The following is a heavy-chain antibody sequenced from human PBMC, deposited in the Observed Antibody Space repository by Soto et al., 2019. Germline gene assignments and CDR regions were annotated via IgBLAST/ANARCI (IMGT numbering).Heavy chain of an antibody. J-gene: IGHJ6*02. Sequence: SETLSLTCAVYGGSFSGYYWTWIRQPPGKGLEWIGEINHRGNTNYNPSLKSRVTISVDTSKNQFSLKLTSVTAADTAVYYCARQEVPQWFTKGYYGMDVWDQGTTVTVS. D-gene: IGHD2-8*01. CDR2: INHRGNT. V-gene: IGHV4-34*01. CDR1: GGSFSGYY. CDR3: ARQEVPQWFTKGYYGMDV.